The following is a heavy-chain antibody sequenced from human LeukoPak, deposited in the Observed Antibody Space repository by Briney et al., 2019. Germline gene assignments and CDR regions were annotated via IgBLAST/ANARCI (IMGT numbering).Heavy chain of an antibody. Sequence: NPSGTLSLTCTVSGGSISSYYWSWIRQSPGKGLEWIGYIYYTGSTNYNPSLKSRVTISVDTSKNQFSLKLSSVTAADTAVYYCARVTEWNDFDYWGQGTLVTVSS. D-gene: IGHD1-1*01. CDR3: ARVTEWNDFDY. CDR1: GGSISSYY. CDR2: IYYTGST. J-gene: IGHJ4*02. V-gene: IGHV4-59*01.